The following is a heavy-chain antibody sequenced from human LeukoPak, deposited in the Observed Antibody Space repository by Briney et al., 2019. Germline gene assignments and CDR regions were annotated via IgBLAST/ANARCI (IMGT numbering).Heavy chain of an antibody. CDR1: GYTFTSYG. V-gene: IGHV1-18*01. CDR2: ISAYNGNT. J-gene: IGHJ4*02. CDR3: ARDLITFGGVIGPFDY. D-gene: IGHD3-16*02. Sequence: GASVKVSCKASGYTFTSYGISWVRQAPGQGLEWMGWISAYNGNTNYAQKLQGRVTMTTDTSTSTAYMELKSLRSDDTAVYYCARDLITFGGVIGPFDYWGQGTLVTVSS.